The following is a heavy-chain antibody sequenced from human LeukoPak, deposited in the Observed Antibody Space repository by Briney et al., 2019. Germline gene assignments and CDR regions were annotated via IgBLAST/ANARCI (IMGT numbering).Heavy chain of an antibody. J-gene: IGHJ4*02. CDR3: ARQFNSSGWYGGSLFDY. V-gene: IGHV5-51*01. CDR1: GYSFTNYW. CDR2: IYPGDSDT. Sequence: GESLKISCKGSGYSFTNYWIGWVRQMPGKGLEWMGIIYPGDSDTRYSPSFQGQVTISADKSISTAYLQWSSLKASDTAMYYCARQFNSSGWYGGSLFDYWGQGTLVTVSS. D-gene: IGHD6-19*01.